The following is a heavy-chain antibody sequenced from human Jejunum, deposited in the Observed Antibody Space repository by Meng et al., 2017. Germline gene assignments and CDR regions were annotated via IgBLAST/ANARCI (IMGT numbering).Heavy chain of an antibody. D-gene: IGHD1-1*01. Sequence: QWPLMQSGTGVKKPGSSWKFSCRASVGTFRSFAISWVRQAPGQGLEWMGGIIPYIGRANYPKNFRGRLTITADESTSTAYLEVSSLRSEDTAVYFCARGGVSYQLETRFAYWGQGTLVTVSS. CDR3: ARGGVSYQLETRFAY. CDR1: VGTFRSFA. V-gene: IGHV1-69*01. CDR2: IIPYIGRA. J-gene: IGHJ4*02.